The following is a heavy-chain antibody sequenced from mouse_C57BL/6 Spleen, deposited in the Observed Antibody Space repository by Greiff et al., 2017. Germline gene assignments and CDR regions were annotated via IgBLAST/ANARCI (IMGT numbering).Heavy chain of an antibody. J-gene: IGHJ3*01. CDR1: GYTFTSYW. Sequence: QVQLKQSGAELAKPGASVKLSCKASGYTFTSYWMSWVQQRPGQGLEWIGYINPSSGYTKYTQKFKDKATLTADKSSSTAYMQLSSLTSEESAVYKCARGDDDGAWFAYWGQGTLVTVSA. D-gene: IGHD2-4*01. CDR3: ARGDDDGAWFAY. CDR2: INPSSGYT. V-gene: IGHV1-7*01.